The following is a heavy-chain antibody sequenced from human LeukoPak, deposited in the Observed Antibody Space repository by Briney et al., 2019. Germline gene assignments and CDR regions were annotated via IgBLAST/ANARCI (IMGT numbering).Heavy chain of an antibody. D-gene: IGHD2-15*01. Sequence: ASVKVSCKASGYTFTSYYMHWVRQATGQGLEWMGWMNPNSGNTGYAQKFQGRVTMTRNTSISTAYMELSSLRSEDTAVYYCARVVGLARYCSGGSCYLDYWGQGTLVTVSS. CDR1: GYTFTSYY. V-gene: IGHV1-8*02. J-gene: IGHJ4*02. CDR3: ARVVGLARYCSGGSCYLDY. CDR2: MNPNSGNT.